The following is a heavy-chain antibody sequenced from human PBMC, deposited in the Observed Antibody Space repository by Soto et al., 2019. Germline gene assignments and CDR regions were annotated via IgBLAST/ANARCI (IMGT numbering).Heavy chain of an antibody. J-gene: IGHJ4*02. CDR1: GFTFSSYA. CDR2: ISGSGGST. V-gene: IGHV3-23*01. D-gene: IGHD3-3*01. Sequence: EVQLLESGGGLVQPGGSLRLSCAASGFTFSSYAMSWVRQAPGKGLEWVSAISGSGGSTYYADSVKGRFTISRDNSKNTLYLQMNSLRAEDTAVYYCAKEGRYLQFLVWLLPFDYWGQGTLVTVSS. CDR3: AKEGRYLQFLVWLLPFDY.